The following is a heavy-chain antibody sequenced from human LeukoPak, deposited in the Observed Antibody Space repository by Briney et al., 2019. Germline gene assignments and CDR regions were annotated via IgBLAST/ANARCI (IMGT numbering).Heavy chain of an antibody. V-gene: IGHV1-2*02. D-gene: IGHD3-22*01. CDR1: GYTFTGYC. CDR3: ARDWYDSSGSLRRHDAFDI. CDR2: INPNSGGT. J-gene: IGHJ3*02. Sequence: GASVKVSCKASGYTFTGYCMHWVRQAPGQGLEWMGWINPNSGGTNYAQKFQGRVTMTRDTSISTAYMELSRLRSDDTAVYYCARDWYDSSGSLRRHDAFDIWGQGTMVTVSS.